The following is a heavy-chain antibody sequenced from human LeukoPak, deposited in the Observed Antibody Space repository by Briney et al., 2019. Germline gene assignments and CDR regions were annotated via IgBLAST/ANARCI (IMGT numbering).Heavy chain of an antibody. J-gene: IGHJ6*03. V-gene: IGHV3-7*01. Sequence: NPGGSLRLSCVASGFSFLNYWMTWVRQAPGKGLEWVANIKQDGSDKYYVDSVKGRFIISRDNAKNSVYLQMNSLRAEDTAVYYCARENGWYPGYYYYYMDVWGKGTTVTVSS. D-gene: IGHD6-19*01. CDR1: GFSFLNYW. CDR2: IKQDGSDK. CDR3: ARENGWYPGYYYYYMDV.